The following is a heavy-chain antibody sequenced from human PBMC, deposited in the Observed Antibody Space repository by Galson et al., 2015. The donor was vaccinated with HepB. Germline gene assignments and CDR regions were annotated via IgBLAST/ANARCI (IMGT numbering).Heavy chain of an antibody. V-gene: IGHV3-23*01. Sequence: SLRLSCAASGFTFSSYAMSWVRQAPGKRLEWVSAISGSGGSTYYADSVKGRFTISRDNSKNTLYLQMNSLRAEDTAVYYCAKDSVPLGFNGWFGPWGQGTLVTVSS. J-gene: IGHJ5*02. CDR1: GFTFSSYA. D-gene: IGHD1-1*01. CDR3: AKDSVPLGFNGWFGP. CDR2: ISGSGGST.